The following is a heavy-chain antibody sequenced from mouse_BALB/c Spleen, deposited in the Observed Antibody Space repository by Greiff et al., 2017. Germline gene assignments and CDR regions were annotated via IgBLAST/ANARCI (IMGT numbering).Heavy chain of an antibody. CDR3: ASRINSLLSLAY. CDR1: GFTFSSFG. CDR2: ISSGSSTI. Sequence: VQLKESGGGLVQPGGSRKLSCAASGFTFSSFGMHWVRQAPEKGLEWVAYISSGSSTIYYADTVKGRFTISRDNPKNTLFLQMTSLRSEDTAMYYCASRINSLLSLAYWGQGTLVTVSA. J-gene: IGHJ3*01. V-gene: IGHV5-17*02. D-gene: IGHD1-2*01.